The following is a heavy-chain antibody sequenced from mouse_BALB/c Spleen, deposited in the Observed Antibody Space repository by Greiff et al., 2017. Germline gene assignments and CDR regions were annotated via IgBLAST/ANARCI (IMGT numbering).Heavy chain of an antibody. CDR1: GFTFSSFG. CDR3: ARRGNYDYYFDY. J-gene: IGHJ2*01. Sequence: EVMLVESGGGLVQPGGSRKLSCAASGFTFSSFGMHWVRQAPEKGLEWVAYISSGSSTIYYADTVKGRFTISRDNPKNTLFLQMTSLRSEDTAMYYCARRGNYDYYFDYWGQGTTLTVSS. CDR2: ISSGSSTI. V-gene: IGHV5-17*02. D-gene: IGHD2-4*01.